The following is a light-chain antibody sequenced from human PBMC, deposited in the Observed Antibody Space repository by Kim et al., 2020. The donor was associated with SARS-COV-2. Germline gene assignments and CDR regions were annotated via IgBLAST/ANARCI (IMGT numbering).Light chain of an antibody. CDR3: QVWDSSSDHWV. CDR2: YDS. J-gene: IGLJ3*02. Sequence: SYELTQPPSVSVAPGKTARITCGGNKIGSKSVHWYQQKPGQAPVLVIYYDSDRPSGIPERFSGSNSGNTATLTISRVEAGDEADYYCQVWDSSSDHWVFGGGTQLTVL. V-gene: IGLV3-21*04. CDR1: KIGSKS.